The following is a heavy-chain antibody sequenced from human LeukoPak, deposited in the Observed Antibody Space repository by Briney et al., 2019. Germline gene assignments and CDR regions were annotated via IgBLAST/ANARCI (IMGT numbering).Heavy chain of an antibody. CDR1: GFTFSSYW. D-gene: IGHD6-19*01. J-gene: IGHJ6*02. V-gene: IGHV3-74*01. Sequence: PGGSLRLSCAASGFTFSSYWMHWVRQAPGEGLVWVSRINSEGSSTNYADSVKGRFTISRDNAKNTLYLQMNSLRAEDTAVYYCARDRANSGWSTYYYYYGMDVWGQGTTVTVSS. CDR3: ARDRANSGWSTYYYYYGMDV. CDR2: INSEGSST.